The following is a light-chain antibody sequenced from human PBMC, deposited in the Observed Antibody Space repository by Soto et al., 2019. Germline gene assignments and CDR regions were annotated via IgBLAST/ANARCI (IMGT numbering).Light chain of an antibody. Sequence: DIQMTQSPSSLSASVGDRVTITCRASQSFSSYLNWYQQKPGKAPKLLIYAASSLQSGVPARFSGSGSGTDFTLTISNLQPEDFATYYCQQIWAFGQGTKVEIK. CDR3: QQIWA. V-gene: IGKV1-39*01. J-gene: IGKJ1*01. CDR1: QSFSSY. CDR2: AAS.